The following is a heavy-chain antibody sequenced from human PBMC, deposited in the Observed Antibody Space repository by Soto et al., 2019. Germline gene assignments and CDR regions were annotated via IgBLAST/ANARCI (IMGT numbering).Heavy chain of an antibody. J-gene: IGHJ5*02. CDR1: GGTFSSYA. Sequence: QVQLVQSGAEVKKPGSSVKVSCKASGGTFSSYAISWVRQAPGPGLEWMGGIIPIFGTANYAQKFQGRVTITADESTSTAYMELSSLRSEDTAVYYCARDQDYYGSGSWGWFDPWGQGTLVTVAS. V-gene: IGHV1-69*01. CDR2: IIPIFGTA. CDR3: ARDQDYYGSGSWGWFDP. D-gene: IGHD3-10*01.